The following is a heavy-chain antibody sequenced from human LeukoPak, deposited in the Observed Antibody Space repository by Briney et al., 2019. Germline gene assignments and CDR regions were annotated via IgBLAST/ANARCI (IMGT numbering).Heavy chain of an antibody. CDR3: ARVYPSTSYDFWSGSLDY. D-gene: IGHD3-3*01. J-gene: IGHJ4*02. CDR2: INPNSGGT. CDR1: GYTFTGYY. Sequence: ASVKVSCKASGYTFTGYYMHWVRQAPGQGLEWMGWINPNSGGTNYAQKFQGRVTMTRDTSISTAYMELGRLRSDDTAVYYCARVYPSTSYDFWSGSLDYWGQGTLVAVSS. V-gene: IGHV1-2*02.